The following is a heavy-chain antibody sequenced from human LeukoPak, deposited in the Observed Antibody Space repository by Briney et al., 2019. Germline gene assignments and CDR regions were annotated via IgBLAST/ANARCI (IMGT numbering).Heavy chain of an antibody. D-gene: IGHD6-13*01. CDR3: AREFKRPSSRYNYYYYGMDV. CDR2: IWYDGSNK. J-gene: IGHJ6*02. CDR1: GFTFSSYG. Sequence: GGSLRLSCAASGFTFSSYGMHWVRQAPGKGLEWVAVIWYDGSNKYYADSVKGRFTISRDNSKNTLYLQMNSLRAEDTAVYYCAREFKRPSSRYNYYYYGMDVWGQGTTVTVSS. V-gene: IGHV3-33*01.